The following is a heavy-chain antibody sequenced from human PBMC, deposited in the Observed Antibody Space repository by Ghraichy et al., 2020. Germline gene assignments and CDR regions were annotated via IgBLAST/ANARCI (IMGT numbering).Heavy chain of an antibody. CDR3: AKDPIYYDILTGGLGFDP. CDR1: GFTFSSYA. D-gene: IGHD3-9*01. CDR2: ISGSGGST. Sequence: LSLTCAASGFTFSSYAMSWVRQAPGKGLEWVSAISGSGGSTYYADSVKGRFTISRDNSKNTLYLQMNSLRAEDTAVYYCAKDPIYYDILTGGLGFDPWGQGTLVTVSS. J-gene: IGHJ5*02. V-gene: IGHV3-23*01.